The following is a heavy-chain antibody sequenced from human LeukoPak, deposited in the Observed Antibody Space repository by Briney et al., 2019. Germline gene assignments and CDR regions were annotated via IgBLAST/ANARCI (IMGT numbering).Heavy chain of an antibody. CDR3: ARAPMVRGVTYWYFDL. J-gene: IGHJ2*01. Sequence: GGSLRLSCAASGFTFTTYTMNWVRQAPGKGLEWVSSISSSSSYIYYADSVKGRFTISRDNAKNSLYLQMNSLRAEDTAVYYCARAPMVRGVTYWYFDLWGRGTLVTVSS. CDR2: ISSSSSYI. D-gene: IGHD3-10*01. CDR1: GFTFTTYT. V-gene: IGHV3-21*01.